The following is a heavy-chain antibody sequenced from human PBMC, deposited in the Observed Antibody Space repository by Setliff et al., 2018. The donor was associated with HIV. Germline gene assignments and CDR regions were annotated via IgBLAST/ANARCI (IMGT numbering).Heavy chain of an antibody. CDR3: ARTPGTIWGYDY. CDR1: GGSISSDSYY. D-gene: IGHD3-9*01. V-gene: IGHV4-39*07. CDR2: FHHSGSA. J-gene: IGHJ4*02. Sequence: SETLSLTCNVSGGSISSDSYYWGWIRQPPGKGLEWIGSFHHSGSASYNPSLRSRVTISEDTSKNQFSLKLSSVTAADTAVYYCARTPGTIWGYDYWGQGTLVTVSS.